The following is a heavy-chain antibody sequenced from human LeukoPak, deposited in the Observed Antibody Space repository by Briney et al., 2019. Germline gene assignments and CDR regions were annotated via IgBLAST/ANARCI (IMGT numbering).Heavy chain of an antibody. CDR3: AKATGTLGN. CDR1: GFSLSSYA. Sequence: GGSLRLSCAASGFSLSSYAMSWVRQAPGKGLEWVSAISSTDAGTYHADSVRGRFTISRDNSKNTLYLQMNSLTAEDTAIYYCAKATGTLGNWDQGTLVTVSS. J-gene: IGHJ4*02. V-gene: IGHV3-23*01. CDR2: ISSTDAGT. D-gene: IGHD1-1*01.